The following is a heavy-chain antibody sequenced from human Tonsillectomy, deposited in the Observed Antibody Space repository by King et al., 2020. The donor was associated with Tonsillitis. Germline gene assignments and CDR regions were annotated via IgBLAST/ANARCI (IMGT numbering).Heavy chain of an antibody. CDR3: GKLLSIRDAFDI. D-gene: IGHD5/OR15-5a*01. CDR2: SSWNSGSI. V-gene: IGHV3-9*01. Sequence: VQLVESGGGLVQPGRSLRLSCAASGFTFDDYAMHWVRQAPGMGLEWVSVSSWNSGSIDYADSVKGRVTISRDNAKNSLYLQMNSLRAEDTALYYCGKLLSIRDAFDIWGQGTMVTVSS. CDR1: GFTFDDYA. J-gene: IGHJ3*02.